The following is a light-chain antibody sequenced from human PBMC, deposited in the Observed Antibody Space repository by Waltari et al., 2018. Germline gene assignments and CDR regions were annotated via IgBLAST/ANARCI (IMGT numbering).Light chain of an antibody. CDR3: QQYDSYSAT. CDR2: KAS. J-gene: IGKJ1*01. Sequence: DIQMTQSPSTLSASVGDRCTITCRASQSISSWFAWYQQKPGKAPKLLIYKASSLESGVPSRFSGSGSVTEFTLTITSLQPDDFATYYCQQYDSYSATFGQGTKVEI. CDR1: QSISSW. V-gene: IGKV1-5*03.